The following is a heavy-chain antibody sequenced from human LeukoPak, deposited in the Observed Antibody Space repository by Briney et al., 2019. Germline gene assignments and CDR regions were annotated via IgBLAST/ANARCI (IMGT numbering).Heavy chain of an antibody. CDR3: AKDRLLVAYFDY. V-gene: IGHV3-23*01. J-gene: IGHJ4*02. CDR1: GFTFSSYG. Sequence: GGSLRLSCAASGFTFSSYGMSWVRQAPGKGLEWVSGISFSGDPTYYADSVRGRFTISRDNSKSHLYLQMNSLRAEDTAVYYCAKDRLLVAYFDYWGQGTPVTVSP. CDR2: ISFSGDPT. D-gene: IGHD2-8*02.